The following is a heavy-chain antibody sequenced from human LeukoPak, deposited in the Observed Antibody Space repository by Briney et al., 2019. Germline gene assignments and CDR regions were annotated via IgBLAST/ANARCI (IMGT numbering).Heavy chain of an antibody. CDR2: ISGSGGST. CDR3: AKRVLYYYDSSGDYGMDV. Sequence: GSLRLSCAASGFTFSNYAMSWVLQAPGKGLEWVSGISGSGGSTYYADSVKGRFTISRDNSKNTLYLQMNSLRAEDTAVYYCAKRVLYYYDSSGDYGMDVWGQGTTVTVSS. V-gene: IGHV3-23*01. J-gene: IGHJ6*02. CDR1: GFTFSNYA. D-gene: IGHD3-22*01.